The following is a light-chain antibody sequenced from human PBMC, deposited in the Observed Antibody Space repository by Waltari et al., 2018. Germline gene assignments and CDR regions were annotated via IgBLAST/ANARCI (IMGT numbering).Light chain of an antibody. CDR2: DAS. CDR1: QGISSA. CDR3: QQFNNYPRT. Sequence: AIQLTQSPSSLSASVGDRVTITCRASQGISSALAWYQQKPGKAPKLLIYDASSLESGVPSRLSGSGSGTDVTLTISSLQPEDFATYYCQQFNNYPRTFGQGTKLEIK. V-gene: IGKV1D-13*01. J-gene: IGKJ2*01.